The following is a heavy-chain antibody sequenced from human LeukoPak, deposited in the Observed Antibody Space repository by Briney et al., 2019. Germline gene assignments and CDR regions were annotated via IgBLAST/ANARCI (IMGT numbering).Heavy chain of an antibody. D-gene: IGHD2-2*01. V-gene: IGHV4-34*01. Sequence: SETLSLTCAVYGGSFSGYYWSWIRQPPGKGLEWIGEINHSGSTNYNPSLESRVTISVDTSKNQFSLKLSSVTAADTAVYYCASVTKRRPGYCSSTSCYDFDYWGQGTLVTVSS. CDR2: INHSGST. CDR3: ASVTKRRPGYCSSTSCYDFDY. CDR1: GGSFSGYY. J-gene: IGHJ4*02.